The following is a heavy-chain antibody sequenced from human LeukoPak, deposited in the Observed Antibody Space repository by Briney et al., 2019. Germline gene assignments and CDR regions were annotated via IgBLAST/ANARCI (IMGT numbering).Heavy chain of an antibody. CDR3: ARHGGSYCIGGSCYGNYFDY. CDR1: GFTFSSYS. Sequence: GGSLRLSCAASGFTFSSYSMNWVRQAPGKGLEWVSSISSSSSYIYYADSVKGRFTISRDNAKNSLYLQMNSLGAEDTALYYCARHGGSYCIGGSCYGNYFDYWGQGTLVTVSS. D-gene: IGHD2-15*01. CDR2: ISSSSSYI. J-gene: IGHJ4*02. V-gene: IGHV3-21*04.